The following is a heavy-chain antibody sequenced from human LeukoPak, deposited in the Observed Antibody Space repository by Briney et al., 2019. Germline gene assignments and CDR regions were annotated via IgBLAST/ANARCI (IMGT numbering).Heavy chain of an antibody. CDR1: GFTFSSYA. J-gene: IGHJ4*02. V-gene: IGHV3-53*01. CDR3: AREVVSSPSYFDS. D-gene: IGHD2-15*01. CDR2: FYRGDST. Sequence: GGSLRLSCAASGFTFSSYAMSWVRQAPGKGLEWVSFFYRGDSTYYAESVRGRFTISRDNSKNTLYLLMNSLIPEDTAVYYCAREVVSSPSYFDSWGQGTLVTVSS.